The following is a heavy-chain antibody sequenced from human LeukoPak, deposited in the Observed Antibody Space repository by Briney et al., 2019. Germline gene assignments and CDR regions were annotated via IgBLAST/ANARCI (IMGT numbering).Heavy chain of an antibody. Sequence: GALRLSCAASGFTFSSYSMNWVRQAPGKGLEWVAVISYDGSNKYYADSVKGRFTISRDNSKNTLYLQMNSLRAEDTAVYYCAKGGVPVVSPAVNWGLGTLVTVSS. CDR1: GFTFSSYS. J-gene: IGHJ4*02. V-gene: IGHV3-30*18. D-gene: IGHD2-2*01. CDR2: ISYDGSNK. CDR3: AKGGVPVVSPAVN.